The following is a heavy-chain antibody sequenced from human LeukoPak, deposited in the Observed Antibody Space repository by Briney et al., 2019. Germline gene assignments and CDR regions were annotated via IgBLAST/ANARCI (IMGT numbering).Heavy chain of an antibody. CDR3: ARDGGAGWYFDL. Sequence: GGSLRLSCVASGFTFSSYEMNWVRQAPGKGLEWVSVIYSGGSTYYADSVKGRFTISRDNSKNTLYLQMNSLRVEDTAVYYCARDGGAGWYFDLWGRGTLVTVSS. CDR1: GFTFSSYE. V-gene: IGHV3-53*01. D-gene: IGHD3-16*01. J-gene: IGHJ2*01. CDR2: IYSGGST.